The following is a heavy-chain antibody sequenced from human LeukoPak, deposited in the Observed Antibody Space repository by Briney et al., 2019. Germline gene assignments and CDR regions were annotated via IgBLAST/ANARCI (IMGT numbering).Heavy chain of an antibody. CDR1: GFTFSSYS. CDR3: AGVSSGWRPYYFDY. J-gene: IGHJ4*02. V-gene: IGHV3-21*01. Sequence: GGSLRLSCAASGFTFSSYSMNWVRQPPGKGLEWVSSISSSSSYIYYADSVKGRFTISRDNAKNSLYLQMNSLRAEDTAVYYCAGVSSGWRPYYFDYWGQGTLVTVSS. D-gene: IGHD6-19*01. CDR2: ISSSSSYI.